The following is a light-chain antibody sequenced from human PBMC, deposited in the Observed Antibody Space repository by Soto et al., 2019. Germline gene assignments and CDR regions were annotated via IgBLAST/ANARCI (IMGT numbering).Light chain of an antibody. Sequence: AIQLTQSPSSLSAFVGDRVTITCRASQGIRSDLGWYQQKPGKAPKLLIYDVSTLQSGVPSRFSGSGSGTDFTLTISSLQPKDFATYYCLQDHNYPWTFGQGTKVEIK. V-gene: IGKV1-6*01. CDR2: DVS. J-gene: IGKJ1*01. CDR1: QGIRSD. CDR3: LQDHNYPWT.